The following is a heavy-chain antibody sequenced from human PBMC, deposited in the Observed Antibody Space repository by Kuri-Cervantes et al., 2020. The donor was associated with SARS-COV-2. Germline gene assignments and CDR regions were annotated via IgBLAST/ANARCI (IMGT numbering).Heavy chain of an antibody. CDR1: GFTFSSYW. CDR2: IKQDGSEK. CDR3: ARERQGLAARHNWFDP. D-gene: IGHD6-6*01. V-gene: IGHV3-7*01. J-gene: IGHJ5*02. Sequence: GESLKISCAASGFTFSSYWMSWVRQAPGKGLEWVANIKQDGSEKYYVDSVKGRLTISRDNAKNSLYLQMNSLRAEDTAVYYCARERQGLAARHNWFDPWGQGTLVTVSS.